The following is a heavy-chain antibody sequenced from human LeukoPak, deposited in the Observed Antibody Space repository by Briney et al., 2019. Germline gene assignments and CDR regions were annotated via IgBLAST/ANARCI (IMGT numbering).Heavy chain of an antibody. V-gene: IGHV3-23*01. CDR3: AKASIGGSAYDV. D-gene: IGHD1-14*01. J-gene: IGHJ3*01. CDR2: INQNGDAT. CDR1: GFTFRSYT. Sequence: GGSLRLSCAASGFTFRSYTMGWVRQAPGKGLDWVSDINQNGDATYYADSVRGRFTISRDNSRSTLYLQMSSLRDDDTALYYCAKASIGGSAYDVWGQGTMVTVSS.